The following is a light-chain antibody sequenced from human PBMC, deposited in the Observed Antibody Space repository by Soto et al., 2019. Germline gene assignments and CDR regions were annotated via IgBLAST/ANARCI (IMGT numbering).Light chain of an antibody. J-gene: IGKJ1*01. CDR2: GAS. CDR1: QGISSY. V-gene: IGKV1-9*01. Sequence: IQLTQFPSSLSASVGDRVTITCRASQGISSYLGWYQQKPGKAPKLLIYGASTLQSGVPSRFSGSGSGTEFTLTISSLQPDDFATYYCQQYNSYRAFGQGTKVDIK. CDR3: QQYNSYRA.